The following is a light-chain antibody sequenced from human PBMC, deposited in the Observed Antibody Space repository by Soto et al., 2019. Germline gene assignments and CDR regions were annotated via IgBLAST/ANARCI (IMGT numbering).Light chain of an antibody. CDR1: QSISSTY. Sequence: VLTQSPGSLSLSPGERATLSCRASQSISSTYLAWYQQKPGQAPRLLIYGASSRATGIPDRFSGSGSGTDFTLTISRLEPEDFAVYYCQQYGSSPWTFGQGTKVDIK. CDR3: QQYGSSPWT. J-gene: IGKJ1*01. V-gene: IGKV3-20*01. CDR2: GAS.